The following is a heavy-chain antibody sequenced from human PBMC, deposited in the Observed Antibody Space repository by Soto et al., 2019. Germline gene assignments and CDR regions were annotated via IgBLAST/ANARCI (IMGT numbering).Heavy chain of an antibody. CDR2: IDWDDDK. D-gene: IGHD6-19*01. CDR3: ARRNSVVAVADEGFDY. J-gene: IGHJ4*02. V-gene: IGHV2-70*11. CDR1: GFSLSTSGMC. Sequence: GSGPTLVNPTQTLTLTCTFSGFSLSTSGMCVSWIRQPPGKALEWLARIDWDDDKYYSTSLKTRLTISKDTSKNQVVLTMTNMDPVDTATYYCARRNSVVAVADEGFDYWGQGTLVTVSS.